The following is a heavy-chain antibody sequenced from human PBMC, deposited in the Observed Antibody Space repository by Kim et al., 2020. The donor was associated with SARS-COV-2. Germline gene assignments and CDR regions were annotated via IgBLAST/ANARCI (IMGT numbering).Heavy chain of an antibody. CDR3: ARDAYCSSTSCYTGSYFDY. V-gene: IGHV3-30-3*01. Sequence: GGSLRLSCAASGFTFSSYAMHWVRQAPGKGLEWVAVISYDGSNKYYADSVKGRFTISRDNSKNTLYLQMNSLRAEDTAVYYCARDAYCSSTSCYTGSYFDYWGQGTLVTVSS. J-gene: IGHJ4*02. CDR2: ISYDGSNK. CDR1: GFTFSSYA. D-gene: IGHD2-2*02.